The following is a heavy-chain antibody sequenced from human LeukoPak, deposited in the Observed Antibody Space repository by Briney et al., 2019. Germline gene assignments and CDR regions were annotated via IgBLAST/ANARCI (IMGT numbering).Heavy chain of an antibody. CDR2: INPDDSEI. Sequence: GEPLKISCKGSGYSFTNYWIGWVRQTPGKGLEWMGIINPDDSEIKYSPSLQGQVTISADKSISTAYLQWSSLKASDTAMYYCARHGEGYCSSTSCYKYYYYGMDVWGQGTTVTVSS. V-gene: IGHV5-51*01. CDR3: ARHGEGYCSSTSCYKYYYYGMDV. CDR1: GYSFTNYW. J-gene: IGHJ6*02. D-gene: IGHD2-2*02.